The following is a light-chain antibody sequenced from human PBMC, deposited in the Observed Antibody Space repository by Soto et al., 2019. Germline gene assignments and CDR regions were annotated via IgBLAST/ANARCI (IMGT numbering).Light chain of an antibody. V-gene: IGKV1-9*01. J-gene: IGKJ1*01. CDR3: QQYDSYSWT. Sequence: DIEVTQSPSTLSGSVGDRVSITCRSSQDIGSYLAWYQQKSGKAPKLLIHTASTLETGVPVRFSGSGSGTEFTLTISSLQPEDFATYYCQQYDSYSWTFGQGTKVDIK. CDR2: TAS. CDR1: QDIGSY.